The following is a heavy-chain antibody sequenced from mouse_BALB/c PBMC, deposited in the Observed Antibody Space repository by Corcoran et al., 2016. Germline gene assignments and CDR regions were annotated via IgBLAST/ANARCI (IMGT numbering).Heavy chain of an antibody. CDR2: INPNNGGT. V-gene: IGHV1-18*01. D-gene: IGHD2-1*01. J-gene: IGHJ2*01. CDR3: ARKDGNYPYYFDY. CDR1: GYTFTDYN. Sequence: EVLLQQSGPELVKPGASVKIPCKASGYTFTDYNMDWVKQSHGKSLEWIGDINPNNGGTIYNQKFKGKATLTVDKSSSTAYMELRSLTSEDTAVYYCARKDGNYPYYFDYWGQDTTLTVSS.